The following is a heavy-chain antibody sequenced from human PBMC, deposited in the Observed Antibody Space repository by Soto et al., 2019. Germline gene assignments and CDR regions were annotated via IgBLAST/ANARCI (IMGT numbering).Heavy chain of an antibody. V-gene: IGHV1-2*04. Sequence: APVKVARTASGYSVTDYHIHLLRQTPVQVLEWLGRINPKSGGTSTAQKFQGWVTMTRDRSISTVYMELTRLRSDDTAVYFCARGHSTDCSNGVCSFFYNHGMDVWGQGTTVTVSS. J-gene: IGHJ6*02. D-gene: IGHD2-8*01. CDR1: GYSVTDYH. CDR2: INPKSGGT. CDR3: ARGHSTDCSNGVCSFFYNHGMDV.